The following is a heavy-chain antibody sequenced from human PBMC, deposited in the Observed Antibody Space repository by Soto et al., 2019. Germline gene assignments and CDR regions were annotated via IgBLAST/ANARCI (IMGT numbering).Heavy chain of an antibody. CDR1: GFTVSSNY. V-gene: IGHV3-66*04. CDR3: ASQHRTEYYYYGMDV. CDR2: IYSGGST. D-gene: IGHD6-6*01. Sequence: EVQLVESGGGLVQPGGSLRLSCAASGFTVSSNYMSWVRQAPGKGLEWVSVIYSGGSTYYADSVKGRFTISRDNSKNTLYLQMNSLRAEDTAVYYCASQHRTEYYYYGMDVWGQGTTVTVSS. J-gene: IGHJ6*02.